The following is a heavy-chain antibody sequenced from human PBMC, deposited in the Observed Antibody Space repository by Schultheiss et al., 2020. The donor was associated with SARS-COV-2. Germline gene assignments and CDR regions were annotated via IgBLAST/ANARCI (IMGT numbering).Heavy chain of an antibody. D-gene: IGHD3-3*02. CDR2: INPNSGGT. J-gene: IGHJ5*02. CDR1: GYTFTGYY. V-gene: IGHV1-2*02. Sequence: ASVKVSCKASGYTFTGYYMHWVRQAPGQGLEWMGWINPNSGGTNYAQKFQGRVTLTRDTSITTVYMELSRLRSDDTAIYYCTRDSLGTDWFDPWGQGTLVTVSS. CDR3: TRDSLGTDWFDP.